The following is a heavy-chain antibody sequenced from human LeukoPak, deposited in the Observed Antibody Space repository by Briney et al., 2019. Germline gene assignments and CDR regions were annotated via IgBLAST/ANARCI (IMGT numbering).Heavy chain of an antibody. CDR1: GFSFSSYS. Sequence: PGGSLRLSCAASGFSFSSYSMNWVRQAPGKGLEWVSYISSSSSTIYYADSVKGRFTISRDNAKNSLYLQMNSLRAEDKAVYYCARRAWFGELPQDWSDAFDIWGQGTMVTVSS. D-gene: IGHD3-10*01. CDR2: ISSSSSTI. CDR3: ARRAWFGELPQDWSDAFDI. J-gene: IGHJ3*02. V-gene: IGHV3-48*01.